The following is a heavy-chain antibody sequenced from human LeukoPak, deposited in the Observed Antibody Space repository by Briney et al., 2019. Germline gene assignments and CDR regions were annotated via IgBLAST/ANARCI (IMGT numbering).Heavy chain of an antibody. V-gene: IGHV4-59*01. CDR2: IYYSGST. CDR3: AIAKWLATPFDY. Sequence: SQTLSLTCTVSSGSISSYYWSWIRQPQGKGLEWIGYIYYSGSTNYNPSLKSRVTISVDTSKNQFSLKLSSVTAADTAVYYCAIAKWLATPFDYWGQGTLVTVSS. CDR1: SGSISSYY. D-gene: IGHD6-19*01. J-gene: IGHJ4*02.